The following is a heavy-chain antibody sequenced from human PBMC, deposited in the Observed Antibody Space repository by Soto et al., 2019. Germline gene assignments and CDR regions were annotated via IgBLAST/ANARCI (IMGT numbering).Heavy chain of an antibody. D-gene: IGHD6-13*01. V-gene: IGHV1-18*04. Sequence: ASVKVSCKASGYTFTSYGISWVRQAPGQGLEWMGWISAYNGNTNYAQKLQGRVTMTTDTSTSTAYMELRSLRSDDTAVYYCARLMGRIAAAGTPGGAIDYWGQGTLVTVS. CDR2: ISAYNGNT. J-gene: IGHJ4*02. CDR1: GYTFTSYG. CDR3: ARLMGRIAAAGTPGGAIDY.